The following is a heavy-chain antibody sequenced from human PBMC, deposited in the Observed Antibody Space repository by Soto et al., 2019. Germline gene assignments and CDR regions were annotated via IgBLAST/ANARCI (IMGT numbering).Heavy chain of an antibody. D-gene: IGHD6-19*01. CDR2: INHSGST. J-gene: IGHJ4*02. CDR3: ASSGEPGIAVAGTDY. CDR1: GGSFSGYY. Sequence: PSETLSLTCAVYGGSFSGYYWSWIRQPPGKGLEWIGEINHSGSTNYNPSLKSRVTISVDTSKNQFSLKLSSVTAADTAVYYCASSGEPGIAVAGTDYWGQGTLVTVSS. V-gene: IGHV4-34*01.